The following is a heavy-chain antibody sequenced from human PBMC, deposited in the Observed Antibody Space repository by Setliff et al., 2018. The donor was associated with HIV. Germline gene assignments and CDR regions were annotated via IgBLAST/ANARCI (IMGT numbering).Heavy chain of an antibody. CDR3: ARSNGYNPLDYFDY. V-gene: IGHV1-18*01. J-gene: IGHJ4*02. CDR1: GYSFNTYG. CDR2: ISGYNGKT. Sequence: ASVKVSCKASGYSFNTYGISWVRQAPGQGLGWMGWISGYNGKTLYAKKFQGRVTMTTDTSTTTAYMDLSSLRSDDTAVYYCARSNGYNPLDYFDYWGQGTLVTVSS. D-gene: IGHD6-25*01.